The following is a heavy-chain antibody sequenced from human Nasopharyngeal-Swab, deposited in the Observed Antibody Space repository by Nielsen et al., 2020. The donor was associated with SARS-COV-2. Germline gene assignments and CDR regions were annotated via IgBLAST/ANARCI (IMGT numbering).Heavy chain of an antibody. CDR2: IRSKGNNHAT. CDR3: TRCGGGCYSGRDY. D-gene: IGHD2-15*01. V-gene: IGHV3-73*01. CDR1: GFTFSDSA. Sequence: GESLKISCAASGFTFSDSAIHWVRQASGEGLEWVARIRSKGNNHATAYSASVKGRFIIFRDDPTNTAYLQMNSLKTEDTAMYYCTRCGGGCYSGRDYWGQGTLVTVSS. J-gene: IGHJ4*02.